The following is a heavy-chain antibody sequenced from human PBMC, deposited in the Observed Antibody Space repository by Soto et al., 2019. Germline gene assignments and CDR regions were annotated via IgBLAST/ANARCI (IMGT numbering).Heavy chain of an antibody. D-gene: IGHD6-19*01. Sequence: ASVKVSCKGSGFTFSNYGFNWVRQAPGQGLEWVGWVSAYNGYTKSAQNFQDRLIMTTDTSTNTAYMELRGLRPDDTALYYCARGTSLAVPEAPWGQGTLVTVSS. CDR2: VSAYNGYT. CDR3: ARGTSLAVPEAP. V-gene: IGHV1-18*01. CDR1: GFTFSNYG. J-gene: IGHJ4*02.